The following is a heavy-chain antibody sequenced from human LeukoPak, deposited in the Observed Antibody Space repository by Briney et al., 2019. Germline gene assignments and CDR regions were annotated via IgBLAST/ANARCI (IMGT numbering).Heavy chain of an antibody. Sequence: GGSLRLSCAASGFTFSSYGMHWVRQAPGKGLEWAAVIWYDGSNKYYADSVKGRFTISRDNSKNTLYLQMNSLRAEDTAVYYCARGDMTTTPLGLWGRGTLVTVSS. CDR3: ARGDMTTTPLGL. CDR1: GFTFSSYG. CDR2: IWYDGSNK. V-gene: IGHV3-33*01. D-gene: IGHD4-11*01. J-gene: IGHJ2*01.